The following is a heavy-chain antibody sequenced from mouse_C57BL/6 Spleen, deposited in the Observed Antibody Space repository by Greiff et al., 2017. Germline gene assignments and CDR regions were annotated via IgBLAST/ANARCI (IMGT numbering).Heavy chain of an antibody. CDR1: GYTFTSYW. V-gene: IGHV1-69*01. CDR3: ARLTTVVAFDY. D-gene: IGHD1-1*01. J-gene: IGHJ2*01. CDR2: IDPSDSYT. Sequence: QVQLQQPGAELVMPGASVKLSCKASGYTFTSYWMHWVKQRPGQGLEWIGEIDPSDSYTNYNQKFKGKSTLTVDKYSSTAYMQLSSLTSEDSAVYDGARLTTVVAFDYWGKGTTLTVSS.